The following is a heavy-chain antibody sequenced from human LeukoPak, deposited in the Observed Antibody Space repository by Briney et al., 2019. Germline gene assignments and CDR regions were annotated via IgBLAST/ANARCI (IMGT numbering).Heavy chain of an antibody. J-gene: IGHJ5*02. Sequence: TASETLSLTCTVSGGSISSYYWGWIRQPPGKGLEWIGYIYYSGSTNYNPSLKSRVTISVDTSKNQFSLKLSSVTAADTAVYYCARDLGRYSYGLGPWFDPWGQGTLVTVSS. CDR3: ARDLGRYSYGLGPWFDP. CDR1: GGSISSYY. CDR2: IYYSGST. V-gene: IGHV4-59*01. D-gene: IGHD5-18*01.